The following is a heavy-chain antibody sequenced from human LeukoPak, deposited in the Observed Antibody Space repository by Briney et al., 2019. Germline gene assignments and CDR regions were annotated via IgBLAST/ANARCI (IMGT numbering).Heavy chain of an antibody. J-gene: IGHJ4*02. CDR3: ARDGSYYGQYYFDY. CDR1: GFTFGPYT. Sequence: PGGSLRLSCAASGFTFGPYTMNWVRQAPGKGLEWVSSITSTSRYIYYADSLKGRFTVSRDNAKSSLYLQMNSLTVEDTAVYYCARDGSYYGQYYFDYWGQGTLVTVSS. D-gene: IGHD1-26*01. V-gene: IGHV3-21*06. CDR2: ITSTSRYI.